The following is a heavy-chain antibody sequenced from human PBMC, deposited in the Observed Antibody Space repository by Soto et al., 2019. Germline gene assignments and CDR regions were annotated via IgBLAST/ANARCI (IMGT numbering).Heavy chain of an antibody. J-gene: IGHJ4*02. CDR1: GFTFSDHY. Sequence: EVQLVESGGGLVQPGGSLRLSCLASGFTFSDHYMDWVRQAPGKGLEWVGRIRKKAYSYTTEYAASVKERFTISRDDSRSSVYLQMNSLKIDDTAVYYCPSSWGDHPYFDNWGQGTLVTVSS. D-gene: IGHD2-21*02. CDR3: PSSWGDHPYFDN. CDR2: IRKKAYSYTT. V-gene: IGHV3-72*01.